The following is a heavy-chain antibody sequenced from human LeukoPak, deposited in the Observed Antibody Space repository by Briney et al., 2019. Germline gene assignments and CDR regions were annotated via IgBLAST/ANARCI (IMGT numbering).Heavy chain of an antibody. D-gene: IGHD3-10*01. J-gene: IGHJ4*02. Sequence: GGSLRLSCAASGFTLSRYEMNWVRQAPEKGLEWVSYISSSGSTIYYADSVKGRFIISRDNAKNSLYLQMNSLRAEDTAVYYCARAAHRGFSFDYWGQGTLVTVSS. V-gene: IGHV3-48*03. CDR1: GFTLSRYE. CDR3: ARAAHRGFSFDY. CDR2: ISSSGSTI.